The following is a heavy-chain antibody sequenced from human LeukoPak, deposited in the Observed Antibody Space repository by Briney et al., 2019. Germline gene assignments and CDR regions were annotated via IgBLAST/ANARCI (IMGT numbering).Heavy chain of an antibody. CDR3: AKVAYSSSWYAFDY. J-gene: IGHJ4*02. CDR1: GFTFSSYA. V-gene: IGHV3-23*01. CDR2: ISGSGGST. Sequence: GGSLRLSCAASGFTFSSYAMSWVRQAPGKGLEWVSAISGSGGSTYSADSVKGRFTISRDRSKNTLYLQMNSLRAEDTAVYYCAKVAYSSSWYAFDYWGQGTLVTVSS. D-gene: IGHD6-13*01.